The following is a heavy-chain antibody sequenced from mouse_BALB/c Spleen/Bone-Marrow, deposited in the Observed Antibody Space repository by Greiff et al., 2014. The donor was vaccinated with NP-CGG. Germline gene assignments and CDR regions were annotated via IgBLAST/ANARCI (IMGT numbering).Heavy chain of an antibody. CDR1: GYTFTSYW. D-gene: IGHD1-1*01. J-gene: IGHJ4*01. CDR3: ARSSYYYGSSYVNAMDY. V-gene: IGHV1S81*02. Sequence: VHLVESGAELVKPGASVKLSCKASGYTFTSYWMHWVKQRPGQGLEWIGEINPSNGRTNYNEKFKSKATLTVDKSSSTAYMQLSSLTSEDSAVYYCARSSYYYGSSYVNAMDYWGQGTSVTVSS. CDR2: INPSNGRT.